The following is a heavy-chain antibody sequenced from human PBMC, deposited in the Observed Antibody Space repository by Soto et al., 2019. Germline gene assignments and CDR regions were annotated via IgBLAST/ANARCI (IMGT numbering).Heavy chain of an antibody. D-gene: IGHD6-19*01. V-gene: IGHV3-23*01. Sequence: EVQLLESGGGLVQPGGSLRLSCAASGFTFSSYAMSWVRQAPGKGLEWVSGISGSGGSTYYADSVKGRFTISRDNSKNTLYLQMNSLRAEDTAVYYCAKSSSGWSSLDYWGQGTLVTVSS. J-gene: IGHJ4*02. CDR1: GFTFSSYA. CDR2: ISGSGGST. CDR3: AKSSSGWSSLDY.